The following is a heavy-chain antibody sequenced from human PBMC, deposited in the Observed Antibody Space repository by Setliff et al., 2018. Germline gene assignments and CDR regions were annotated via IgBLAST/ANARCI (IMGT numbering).Heavy chain of an antibody. J-gene: IGHJ3*02. Sequence: GASVQVSCKASGDTFSSSAISWVRQAPGQGLEWMGGIIPIFGTANYAQKFQGRVTITADESTSTAYMELSSLRSEDTAVYYCARDGDNYYDSSGYYLNHAFDIWGQGTMVTVSS. CDR3: ARDGDNYYDSSGYYLNHAFDI. CDR2: IIPIFGTA. D-gene: IGHD3-22*01. V-gene: IGHV1-69*13. CDR1: GDTFSSSA.